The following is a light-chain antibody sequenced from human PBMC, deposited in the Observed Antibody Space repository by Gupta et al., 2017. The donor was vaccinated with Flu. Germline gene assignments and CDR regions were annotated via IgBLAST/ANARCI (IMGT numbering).Light chain of an antibody. CDR2: SND. J-gene: IGLJ3*02. CDR1: SSNIGSNT. Sequence: QSVLTQPPSASGTPGQRVTISCSGSSSNIGSNTVHWYQQLPGTAPKFFMYSNDNRPSGVPDRFAGSKSGTSASLAISGLQAEDEADYYCAAWDDSRNAWVFGGGTRLTVL. V-gene: IGLV1-44*01. CDR3: AAWDDSRNAWV.